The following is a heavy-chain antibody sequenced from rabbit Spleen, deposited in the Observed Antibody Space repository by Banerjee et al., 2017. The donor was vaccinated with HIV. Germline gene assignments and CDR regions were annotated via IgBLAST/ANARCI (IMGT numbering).Heavy chain of an antibody. J-gene: IGHJ4*01. Sequence: QQLVESGGGLVKPGASLTLTCKASGIDFSSYYDMCWVRQAPGKGLEWIACIYTGDGNTYYASWAKGRFTGSKTSSTTVTLQMTSLTAADTATYFCGRGDSNGDHFSLWGPGTLVTVS. CDR2: IYTGDGNT. D-gene: IGHD6-1*01. V-gene: IGHV1S40*01. CDR3: GRGDSNGDHFSL. CDR1: GIDFSSYYD.